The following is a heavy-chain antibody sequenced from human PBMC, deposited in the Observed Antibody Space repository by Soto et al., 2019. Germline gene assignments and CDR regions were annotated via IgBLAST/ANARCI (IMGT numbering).Heavy chain of an antibody. V-gene: IGHV3-23*01. J-gene: IGHJ4*02. Sequence: PGGSRRLSCGASGFTFSRYGMSGGGQAPGKGLEWVSAISVSGGSTDYADSVKGRFTISRDKSKNTLYLQMNSLRAEDTAVYYCAKDLMRPYSSSWFHGYWGQGTLVTVSS. CDR3: AKDLMRPYSSSWFHGY. CDR2: ISVSGGST. D-gene: IGHD6-13*01. CDR1: GFTFSRYG.